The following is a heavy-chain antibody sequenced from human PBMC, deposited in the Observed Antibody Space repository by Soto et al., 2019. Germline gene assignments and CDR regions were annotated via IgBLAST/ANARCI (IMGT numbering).Heavy chain of an antibody. D-gene: IGHD6-13*01. Sequence: QVQLQESDPGLVKPSETLSLTCTVSGGSISSYYWSWIRQPPGKGLEWIGYIYYSGSTNYNPSLKSRVTISVETSKNPFSLKLSSVTAADTAVYYCASGVPIAAAGPDAFDIWGQGTMVTVSS. V-gene: IGHV4-59*01. CDR2: IYYSGST. CDR3: ASGVPIAAAGPDAFDI. J-gene: IGHJ3*02. CDR1: GGSISSYY.